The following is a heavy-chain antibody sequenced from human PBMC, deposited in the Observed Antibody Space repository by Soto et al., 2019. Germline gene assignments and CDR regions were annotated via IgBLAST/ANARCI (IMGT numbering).Heavy chain of an antibody. CDR3: ASGIAVDRFEF. CDR1: ADTFNNYG. D-gene: IGHD2-15*01. J-gene: IGHJ4*01. V-gene: IGHV1-69*01. CDR2: VVPLLGSA. Sequence: EQSGPEVKKPGSSVKVSCKASADTFNNYGLSWVRQAPGQGLECVGGVVPLLGSATYAQKFQGRATISADESASTVYLELTNLQSDDTAIFYCASGIAVDRFEFWGLGTLVIVSS.